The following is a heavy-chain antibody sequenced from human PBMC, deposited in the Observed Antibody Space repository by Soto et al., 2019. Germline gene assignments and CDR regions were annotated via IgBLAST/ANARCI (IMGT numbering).Heavy chain of an antibody. Sequence: GSLRLSCAASGFPFSNHAMSWVRQAPGKGLEWVSGISDGGDLIYYADSVKGRFSMSRDNSENMLYLQMTNLRAEDTAIYLCAKRQGTGLAAKNFDFWGQGTLVTVSS. V-gene: IGHV3-23*01. J-gene: IGHJ4*02. CDR2: ISDGGDLI. CDR3: AKRQGTGLAAKNFDF. D-gene: IGHD2-15*01. CDR1: GFPFSNHA.